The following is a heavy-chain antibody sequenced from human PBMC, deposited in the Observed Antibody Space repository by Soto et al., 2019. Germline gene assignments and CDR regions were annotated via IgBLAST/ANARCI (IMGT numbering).Heavy chain of an antibody. CDR2: ISGSVAST. V-gene: IGHV3-23*01. CDR3: AKDRGSGSNFYYYYMDV. Sequence: EVQLLESGGGLVQPGGSLRLSCAASGFSFSSYAMNWVRQAPGKGLEWVSTISGSVASTDYADSVKGRFTISRDNSRNTLYLQMNSLRAEDTAVYYCAKDRGSGSNFYYYYMDVWGKGTTVTVSS. CDR1: GFSFSSYA. J-gene: IGHJ6*03. D-gene: IGHD3-10*01.